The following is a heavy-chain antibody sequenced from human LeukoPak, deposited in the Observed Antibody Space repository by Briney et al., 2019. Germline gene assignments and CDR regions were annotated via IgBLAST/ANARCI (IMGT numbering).Heavy chain of an antibody. Sequence: PGGSLRLSCAASGFTFDDYAMHWVRQAPGKGLEWVSLISGDGGSTYYADSVKGRFTISRDNAKNSLYLQMNSLRAEDTAVYYCARGLGSSGYYYLFDYWGQGALVTVSS. CDR3: ARGLGSSGYYYLFDY. J-gene: IGHJ4*02. CDR1: GFTFDDYA. CDR2: ISGDGGST. D-gene: IGHD3-22*01. V-gene: IGHV3-43*02.